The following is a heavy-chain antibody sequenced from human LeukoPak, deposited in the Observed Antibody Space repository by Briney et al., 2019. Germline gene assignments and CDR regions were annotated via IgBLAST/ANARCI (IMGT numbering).Heavy chain of an antibody. CDR3: ASSTYDSSGYYYVHFDY. CDR2: IIPIFGTA. CDR1: GYTFTSYG. Sequence: GASVKVSCKASGYTFTSYGISWVRQAPGQGLEWMGGIIPIFGTANYAQKFQGRVTITTDESTSTAYMELSSLRSEDTAVYYCASSTYDSSGYYYVHFDYWGQGTLVTVSS. V-gene: IGHV1-69*05. D-gene: IGHD3-22*01. J-gene: IGHJ4*02.